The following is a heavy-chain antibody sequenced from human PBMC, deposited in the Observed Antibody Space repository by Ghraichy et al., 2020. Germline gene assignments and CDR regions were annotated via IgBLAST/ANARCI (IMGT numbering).Heavy chain of an antibody. D-gene: IGHD6-19*01. Sequence: GGSLRLSCTASGFAFSSYWMRWVRQAPGKGLEWVAHIKQDGSETYYVDSVKGRFTISRDNAKNTLYLQMNNLRAEDTAVYYCARGPTYSIGWYLFDAVDNGGQVRMVTVSS. CDR1: GFAFSSYW. J-gene: IGHJ3*02. CDR2: IKQDGSET. CDR3: ARGPTYSIGWYLFDAVDN. V-gene: IGHV3-7*05.